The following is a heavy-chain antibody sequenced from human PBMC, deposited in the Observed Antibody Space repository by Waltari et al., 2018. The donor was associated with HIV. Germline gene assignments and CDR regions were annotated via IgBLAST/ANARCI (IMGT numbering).Heavy chain of an antibody. J-gene: IGHJ6*02. CDR3: ARGRYYGMDV. CDR1: GFTFSTFW. Sequence: EVQLVESGGGLVQPGGSLRLSCAASGFTFSTFWMHWVRQTPGKGLVWVSGINSDGSSTTDADSVKGRFTISRDNPKNTLYLQMSSLRAEDTAVYFCARGRYYGMDVWGQVTTVTVSS. V-gene: IGHV3-74*01. CDR2: INSDGSST.